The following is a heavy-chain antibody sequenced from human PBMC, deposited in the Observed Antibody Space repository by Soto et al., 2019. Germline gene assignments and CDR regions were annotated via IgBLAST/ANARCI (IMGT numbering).Heavy chain of an antibody. V-gene: IGHV4-30-2*01. CDR3: ARVGDCSGGSCYSAYFDY. Sequence: QLQLQESGSGLVKPSQTLSLTCAVSGGSISSGGYSWSWIRQPPGKGLEWIGYIYHSGSTYYNPSLKSRVTISVDRSKNQFSLKLSSVTAADTAVYCCARVGDCSGGSCYSAYFDYWGQGTLVTVSS. D-gene: IGHD2-15*01. CDR2: IYHSGST. CDR1: GGSISSGGYS. J-gene: IGHJ4*02.